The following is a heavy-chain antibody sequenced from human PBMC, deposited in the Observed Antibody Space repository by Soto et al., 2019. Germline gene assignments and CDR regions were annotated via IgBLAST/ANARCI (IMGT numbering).Heavy chain of an antibody. Sequence: GGSLRLSCAASGFTFSSYAMSWVRQAPGKGLEWVSAISGSGGSTYYADSVKGRFTISRDNSKNTLYLQMNSLRAEDTAVYYCAKDLRQSSSGWWGHYFDYWGQGTLVTVSS. CDR3: AKDLRQSSSGWWGHYFDY. CDR1: GFTFSSYA. D-gene: IGHD6-19*01. V-gene: IGHV3-23*01. CDR2: ISGSGGST. J-gene: IGHJ4*02.